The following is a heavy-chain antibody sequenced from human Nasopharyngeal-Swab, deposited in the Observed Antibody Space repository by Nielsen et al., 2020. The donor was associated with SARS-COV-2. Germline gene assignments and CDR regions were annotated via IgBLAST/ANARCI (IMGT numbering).Heavy chain of an antibody. CDR3: AKARRDVYHQADFDY. J-gene: IGHJ4*02. V-gene: IGHV3-23*01. CDR1: GSTFPCNA. Sequence: GESLKISCAASGSTFPCNAMTWVRQAPWKGLESVSTINRGGGTYHADSVRGRFTISRDDSKNTLYLQMNSLRAEDTAVYYCAKARRDVYHQADFDYWGQGTLVTVSS. D-gene: IGHD2-2*01. CDR2: INRGGGT.